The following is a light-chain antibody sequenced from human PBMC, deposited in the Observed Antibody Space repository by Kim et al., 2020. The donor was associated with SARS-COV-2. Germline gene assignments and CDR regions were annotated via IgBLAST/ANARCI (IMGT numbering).Light chain of an antibody. Sequence: DIQMTQSPSSLPASVGDRVTITCRASQSISSYLNWYQQKPGKAPKLLIYGASSVQSGVPSRFSGSGSGTDFTLTISNLQPEDFATYYCQQYYSNPRFGPGTKVDIK. J-gene: IGKJ3*01. CDR2: GAS. CDR3: QQYYSNPR. V-gene: IGKV1-39*01. CDR1: QSISSY.